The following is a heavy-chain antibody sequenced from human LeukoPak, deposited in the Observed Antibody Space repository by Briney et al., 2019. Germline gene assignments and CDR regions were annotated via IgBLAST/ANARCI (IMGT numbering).Heavy chain of an antibody. CDR3: ARDDHYYDSSGSSDY. Sequence: ASVKVSCKASGYTFTGYYMHWARQAPGQGLEWMGWINPNSGGTNYAQKFQGRVTMTRDTSISTAYMELSRLRSDDTAVYYCARDDHYYDSSGSSDYWGQGTLVTVSS. CDR1: GYTFTGYY. D-gene: IGHD3-22*01. CDR2: INPNSGGT. V-gene: IGHV1-2*02. J-gene: IGHJ4*02.